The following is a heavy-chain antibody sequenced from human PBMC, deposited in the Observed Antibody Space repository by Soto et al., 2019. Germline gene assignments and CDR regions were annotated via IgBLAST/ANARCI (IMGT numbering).Heavy chain of an antibody. CDR1: GGSISSYY. J-gene: IGHJ4*02. D-gene: IGHD1-26*01. Sequence: NPSETLSLTCTVSGGSISSYYWSWMRKPPGKGLEWIGYIYYSGSTNYNPSLKSRVTISVDTSKNQFSLKLSSVTAADTAVYYCARSFSKPWERTPNNFDYWGQGTLVTVSS. CDR3: ARSFSKPWERTPNNFDY. V-gene: IGHV4-59*01. CDR2: IYYSGST.